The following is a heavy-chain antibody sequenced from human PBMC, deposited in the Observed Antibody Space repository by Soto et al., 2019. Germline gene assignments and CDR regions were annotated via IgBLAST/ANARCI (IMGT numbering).Heavy chain of an antibody. D-gene: IGHD6-13*01. CDR3: ARTIAAAGIFYYFDY. J-gene: IGHJ4*02. CDR2: ISSSSSYT. CDR1: GFTFSDYY. V-gene: IGHV3-11*06. Sequence: PGGSLRLSCAASGFTFSDYYMSWIRQAPGKGLEWVSYISSSSSYTNYADSVKGRFTISRDNAKNSLYLQMNSLRAEDTAVYYCARTIAAAGIFYYFDYWGQGTLFSVSP.